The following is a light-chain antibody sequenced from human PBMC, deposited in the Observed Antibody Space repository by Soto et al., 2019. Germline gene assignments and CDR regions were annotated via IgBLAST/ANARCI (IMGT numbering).Light chain of an antibody. CDR3: RQYGSSPLP. CDR1: QSVSSSH. V-gene: IGKV3-20*01. CDR2: GAA. Sequence: ESVLTQSPGTLSLSPGERATLSCRASQSVSSSHLAWYQQKPGQAPRLLIYGAARRAPGIPDRFSGSGSGTDFTLTSSRLGPEDFSVYYCRQYGSSPLPFGQGPKLEIK. J-gene: IGKJ2*01.